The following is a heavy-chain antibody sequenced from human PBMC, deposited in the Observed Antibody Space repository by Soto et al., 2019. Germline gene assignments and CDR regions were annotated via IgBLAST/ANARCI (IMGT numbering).Heavy chain of an antibody. D-gene: IGHD4-4*01. CDR1: QYNFMNFW. V-gene: IGHV5-51*01. J-gene: IGHJ6*02. CDR3: TATLTSAMGV. CDR2: IFPPDSDT. Sequence: GESLKISCKGSQYNFMNFWVGWVRQMPGKGLEWMGIIFPPDSDTRFSPSFQGRVTMSVDKSIYTAYLHWSSLEASDTAIYYCTATLTSAMGVWGQGPPVTVSS.